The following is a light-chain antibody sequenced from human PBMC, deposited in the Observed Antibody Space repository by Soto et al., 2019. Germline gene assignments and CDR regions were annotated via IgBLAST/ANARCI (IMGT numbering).Light chain of an antibody. Sequence: QLVLTQSPSASASLGASVKLTCTLSSGHSSYAIAWHQQQPEKGPRYLMKLNSDGSHYKGDGIPDRFSGSSSGTERYLTISSLQSEDEADYYCQTWGTGVVFGGGTKVTVL. J-gene: IGLJ2*01. CDR1: SGHSSYA. CDR2: LNSDGSH. CDR3: QTWGTGVV. V-gene: IGLV4-69*01.